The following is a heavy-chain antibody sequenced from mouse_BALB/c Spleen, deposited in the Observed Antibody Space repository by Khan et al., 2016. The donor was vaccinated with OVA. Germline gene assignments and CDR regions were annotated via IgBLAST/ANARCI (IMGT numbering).Heavy chain of an antibody. V-gene: IGHV2-9*02. J-gene: IGHJ3*01. CDR2: IWAGGST. CDR1: GFSLTTYG. D-gene: IGHD1-1*01. CDR3: ARAYYYGAWFAY. Sequence: QMQLEESGPGLVAPSQSLSITCTVSGFSLTTYGVHWVRQPPGKGLEWLGVIWAGGSTNYNSAHLSRLSISKVNSKSKAFLQMNSLQTDDTAMYYCARAYYYGAWFAYWGQGTLVTVSA.